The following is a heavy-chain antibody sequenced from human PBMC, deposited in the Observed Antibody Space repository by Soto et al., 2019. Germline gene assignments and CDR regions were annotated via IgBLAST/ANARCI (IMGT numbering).Heavy chain of an antibody. Sequence: QVQLQESGPGLVKPSGTLSLTCGVSGVSISSSNWGNWVRQPPGKGLEWIGEVYHSGSTNYNPSLKSRLTISVDKSKNQFSLKLSSVTAADTAVYYCARVDYGDYVSFAFDIWGRGTMVTVSS. V-gene: IGHV4-4*02. CDR2: VYHSGST. J-gene: IGHJ3*02. CDR3: ARVDYGDYVSFAFDI. CDR1: GVSISSSNW. D-gene: IGHD4-17*01.